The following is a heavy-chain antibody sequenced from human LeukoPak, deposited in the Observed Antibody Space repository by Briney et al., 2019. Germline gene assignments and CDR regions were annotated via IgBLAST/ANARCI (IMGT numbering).Heavy chain of an antibody. J-gene: IGHJ4*02. CDR3: ARSQSVLSSGWYFFDY. CDR1: GFTFSSYE. CDR2: ISSSGSTI. V-gene: IGHV3-48*03. D-gene: IGHD6-19*01. Sequence: PGGSLRLSCAASGFTFSSYEMNWVRQAPGKGLEWVSYISSSGSTIYYADSVKGRFTISRDNAKNSLYLQMNSLRAEDTAVYYCARSQSVLSSGWYFFDYWGQGTLVTVSS.